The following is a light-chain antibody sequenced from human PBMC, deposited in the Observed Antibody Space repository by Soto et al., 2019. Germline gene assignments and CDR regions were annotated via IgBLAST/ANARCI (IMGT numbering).Light chain of an antibody. CDR2: GAS. V-gene: IGKV3-20*01. CDR1: QSVRNSY. J-gene: IGKJ2*01. Sequence: EILLTQSPGTLSLSPGERATLSCRASQSVRNSYVAWYQQKPGQAPRLFIHGASWRATGIPDRFSGSGSGKDFTLTISRLEPEGCAVYYCQRYGSSPYTFGQGTKLEI. CDR3: QRYGSSPYT.